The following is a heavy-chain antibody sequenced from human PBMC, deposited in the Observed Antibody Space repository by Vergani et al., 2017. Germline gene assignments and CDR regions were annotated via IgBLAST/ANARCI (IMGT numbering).Heavy chain of an antibody. V-gene: IGHV5-51*01. CDR3: ARLYGRDSSGSKYFDY. J-gene: IGHJ4*02. CDR1: GYSFTNYW. CDR2: IHPADSDT. Sequence: EVQLVQSGAEVKQPGESLNISCQISGYSFTNYWIGWVRQMPGKGLEWMGIIHPADSDTRYSPSFQGQVTISVDKSISTAYLQRSSLTASDSAMYYCARLYGRDSSGSKYFDYWGQGTLVTVSS. D-gene: IGHD3-22*01.